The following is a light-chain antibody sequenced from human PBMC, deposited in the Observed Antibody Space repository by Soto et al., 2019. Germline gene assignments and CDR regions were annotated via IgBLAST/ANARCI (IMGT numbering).Light chain of an antibody. Sequence: IQITHSPSSLSASEGDRVNITCRASQSISTCLSVYQQKPGEAPKLRMYKASSLDSGVPSRFSGNGYGTEFTLTISGLQPEDFATYYCQQYNSYAFSFGPGTKVDIK. CDR1: QSISTC. J-gene: IGKJ3*01. V-gene: IGKV1-5*03. CDR3: QQYNSYAFS. CDR2: KAS.